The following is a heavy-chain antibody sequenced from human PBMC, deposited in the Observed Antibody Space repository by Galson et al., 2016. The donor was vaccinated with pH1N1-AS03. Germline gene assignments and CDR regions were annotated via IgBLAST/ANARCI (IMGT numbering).Heavy chain of an antibody. D-gene: IGHD3-3*01. CDR1: GFTFRDYG. Sequence: SLRLSCAASGFTFRDYGFHWVRQAPGKGLEWVAVIWYDGSNKNYVDSVKGRFIVSRDNSNDTLYLQMNSLRAEDTAVYYCAGDEGFANGINVWGQGTTVTVSS. CDR3: AGDEGFANGINV. CDR2: IWYDGSNK. V-gene: IGHV3-33*01. J-gene: IGHJ6*02.